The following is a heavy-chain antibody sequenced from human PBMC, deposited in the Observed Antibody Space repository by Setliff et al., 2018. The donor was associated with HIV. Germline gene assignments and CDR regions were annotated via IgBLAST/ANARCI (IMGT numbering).Heavy chain of an antibody. J-gene: IGHJ3*02. CDR2: IHPTGHI. D-gene: IGHD3-22*01. V-gene: IGHV4-34*01. CDR3: AREDTTGYYSLSAFDI. CDR1: GGSLSSYY. Sequence: SETLSLTCVASGGSLSSYYWNWIRQTPGKGLEWIGEIHPTGHINYNPSYKSRVTVSLDTSKIQFSLKLNSVTAADTAVYYCAREDTTGYYSLSAFDIWGQGTLVTVSS.